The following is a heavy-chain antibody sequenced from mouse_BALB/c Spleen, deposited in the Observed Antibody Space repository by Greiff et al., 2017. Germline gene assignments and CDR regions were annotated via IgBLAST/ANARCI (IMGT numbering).Heavy chain of an antibody. V-gene: IGHV2-9*02. CDR1: GFSLTSYG. D-gene: IGHD1-1*01. CDR3: AREGYGSSFYAMDY. CDR2: IWAGGST. Sequence: VKLMESGPGLVAPSQSLSITCTVSGFSLTSYGVHWVRQPPGKGLEWLGVIWAGGSTNYNSALMSRLSISKDNSKSQVFLKMNSLQTDDTAMYYCAREGYGSSFYAMDYWGQGTSVTVSS. J-gene: IGHJ4*01.